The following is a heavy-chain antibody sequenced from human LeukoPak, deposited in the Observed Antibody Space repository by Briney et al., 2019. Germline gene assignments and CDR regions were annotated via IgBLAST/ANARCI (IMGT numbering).Heavy chain of an antibody. D-gene: IGHD1-1*01. J-gene: IGHJ4*02. CDR3: ARCTTGRTFGSLREIKRSREIDY. V-gene: IGHV3-21*01. CDR1: GFTFSSYS. Sequence: GGSLRLSCAASGFTFSSYSMNWVRQAPGKGLEWVSSISSSSSNIYYADSVKGRFTISRDNAKNSLYLQMNSLRAEDTAVYYCARCTTGRTFGSLREIKRSREIDYWGQGTLVTVSS. CDR2: ISSSSSNI.